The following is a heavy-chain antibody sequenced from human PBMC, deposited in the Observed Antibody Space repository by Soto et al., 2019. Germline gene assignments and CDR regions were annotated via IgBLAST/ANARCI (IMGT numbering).Heavy chain of an antibody. D-gene: IGHD5-18*01. Sequence: GGSLRLSCPATGFTFSTCAMNWVRQAPGKGLEWVSTISGSGSTTYYADSVKGRFTISRDNFKNTLYLQMNSLRVEDTAVYYCAKVMVKNWFDPWGQGTLVTVSS. V-gene: IGHV3-23*01. CDR2: ISGSGSTT. CDR1: GFTFSTCA. J-gene: IGHJ5*02. CDR3: AKVMVKNWFDP.